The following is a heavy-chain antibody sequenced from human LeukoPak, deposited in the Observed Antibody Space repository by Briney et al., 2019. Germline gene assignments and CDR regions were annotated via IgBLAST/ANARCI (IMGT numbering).Heavy chain of an antibody. CDR1: GGSFSGYY. Sequence: KPSETLSLTCAVYGGSFSGYYWSWIRQPPGKGLEWIGEINHSGSTNYNPPLKSRVTISVDTSKNQFSLKLSSVTAADTAVYYCARASGDYTRWHYYYYYYMDVWGKGTTVTVSS. V-gene: IGHV4-34*01. D-gene: IGHD4-17*01. CDR3: ARASGDYTRWHYYYYYYMDV. J-gene: IGHJ6*03. CDR2: INHSGST.